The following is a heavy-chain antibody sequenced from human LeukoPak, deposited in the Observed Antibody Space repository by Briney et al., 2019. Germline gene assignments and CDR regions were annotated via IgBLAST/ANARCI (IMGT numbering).Heavy chain of an antibody. D-gene: IGHD1-26*01. CDR2: INWNGGST. CDR3: AREGVGAIIRLDAFDI. Sequence: GGSLRLSCAAYGFTFDDYGMSWVRQAPGKGLEWVSGINWNGGSTGYADSVKGRFTIPRDNAKNSLYLQMNSLRAEDTALYYCAREGVGAIIRLDAFDIWGQGTMVTVSS. J-gene: IGHJ3*02. CDR1: GFTFDDYG. V-gene: IGHV3-20*04.